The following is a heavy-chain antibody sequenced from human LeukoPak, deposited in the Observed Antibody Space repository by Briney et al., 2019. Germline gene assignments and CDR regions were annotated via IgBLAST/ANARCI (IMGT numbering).Heavy chain of an antibody. D-gene: IGHD2-2*01. J-gene: IGHJ4*02. V-gene: IGHV4-59*12. CDR2: IYYSGST. CDR1: GGSIRSYY. Sequence: PSETLSLTCTVSGGSIRSYYWSWIRQPPGKGLEWIGYIYYSGSTNYNPSLKSRVTISVDTSKNQFSLKLSSVTAADTAVYYCARPYPENDSTSCPFDYWGQGTLVTVSS. CDR3: ARPYPENDSTSCPFDY.